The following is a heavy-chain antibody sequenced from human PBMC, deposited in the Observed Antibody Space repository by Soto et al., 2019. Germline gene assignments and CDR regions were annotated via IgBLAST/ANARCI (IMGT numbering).Heavy chain of an antibody. V-gene: IGHV3-23*01. Sequence: LGGSLRLSCAASGFTFSSYAMSWVRQAPGKGLEWVSAISGSGGSTYYADSVKGRFTISRDNSKNTLYLQMNSLRAEDTAVYYCAKGLTGDLDYYYYYMDVWGKGTTVTVSS. CDR2: ISGSGGST. CDR3: AKGLTGDLDYYYYYMDV. D-gene: IGHD7-27*01. CDR1: GFTFSSYA. J-gene: IGHJ6*03.